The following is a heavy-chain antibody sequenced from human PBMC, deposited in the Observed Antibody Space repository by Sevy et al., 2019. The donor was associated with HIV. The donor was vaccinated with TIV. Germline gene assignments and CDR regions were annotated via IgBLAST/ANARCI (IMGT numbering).Heavy chain of an antibody. D-gene: IGHD1-7*01. V-gene: IGHV1-2*02. CDR3: ARDVTGSTNYFDY. Sequence: ASVKVSCKTSGYTFIDCYIHWVRQAPGQGLEWMGWINPNSGGTNYAQKFQGRVTMTRDTSISRAYMELSRLRSDDTAVYYCARDVTGSTNYFDYWGQGSLVTVSS. CDR1: GYTFIDCY. J-gene: IGHJ4*02. CDR2: INPNSGGT.